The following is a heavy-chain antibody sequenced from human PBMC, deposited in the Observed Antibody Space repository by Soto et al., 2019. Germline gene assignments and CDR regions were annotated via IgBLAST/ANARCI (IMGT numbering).Heavy chain of an antibody. J-gene: IGHJ3*02. D-gene: IGHD6-19*01. CDR1: GFTFSSYA. CDR2: ISGSGGST. Sequence: GGSLRLSCAASGFTFSSYAMSWVRQAPGKGLEWVSAISGSGGSTYYADSVKGRFTISRDNSKNTLYLQMNSLRAEDTAVYYCAKDLAVAGPDKGAFDIWGQGTMVTVSS. V-gene: IGHV3-23*01. CDR3: AKDLAVAGPDKGAFDI.